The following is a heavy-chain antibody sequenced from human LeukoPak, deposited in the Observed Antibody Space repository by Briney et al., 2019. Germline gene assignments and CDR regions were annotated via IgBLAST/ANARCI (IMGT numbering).Heavy chain of an antibody. J-gene: IGHJ4*02. CDR1: GFTFSSYS. V-gene: IGHV3-21*01. CDR3: ARDEISSGWYG. D-gene: IGHD6-19*01. CDR2: ISSSSSYI. Sequence: PGGSLRLSCAASGFTFSSYSMDWVRQAPGKGLEWVSSISSSSSYIYYADSVEGRFTISRDNAKNSLYLQMNSLRAEDTAVYYCARDEISSGWYGWGQGTLVTVSS.